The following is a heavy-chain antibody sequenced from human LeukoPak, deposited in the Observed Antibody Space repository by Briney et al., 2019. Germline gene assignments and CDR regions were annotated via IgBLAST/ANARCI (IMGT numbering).Heavy chain of an antibody. J-gene: IGHJ4*02. D-gene: IGHD3-22*01. CDR2: IYPGDSDT. CDR1: GYSFTRYW. Sequence: GESLKISCKGSGYSFTRYWIGWVRQMPGKGLEWMGIIYPGDSDTRYSPSFQGQVTISADKSFSTAYLQWSSLKASDTAMYYCARTYYYDSSDYYYYDYWGQGTLVTVSS. CDR3: ARTYYYDSSDYYYYDY. V-gene: IGHV5-51*01.